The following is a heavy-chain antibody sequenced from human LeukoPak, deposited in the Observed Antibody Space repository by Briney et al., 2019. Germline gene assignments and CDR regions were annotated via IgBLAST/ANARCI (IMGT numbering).Heavy chain of an antibody. CDR1: GFTFDDYA. Sequence: PGRSLRLSCAASGFTFDDYAMHWVRQAPGKGLEWVSGISWNSGSIGYADSVKGRFTISRDNARNSLYLQMNSLRAEDTALYYCAKDQYYDILTGSSDAFGIWGQGTMVTVSS. V-gene: IGHV3-9*01. D-gene: IGHD3-9*01. J-gene: IGHJ3*02. CDR3: AKDQYYDILTGSSDAFGI. CDR2: ISWNSGSI.